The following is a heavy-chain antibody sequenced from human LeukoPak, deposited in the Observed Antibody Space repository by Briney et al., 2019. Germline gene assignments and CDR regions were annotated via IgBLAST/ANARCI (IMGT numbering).Heavy chain of an antibody. D-gene: IGHD2-15*01. Sequence: QPGGSLRLSCAASGFSFKDYWMSWVRQAPGKGLGWVSAISGSGGSTYYADSVKGRFTISRDNSKNTLYLQTNSLRAEDTAVYYCAKLFQGVDYYYYGMDVWGQGTTVTVSS. V-gene: IGHV3-23*01. CDR3: AKLFQGVDYYYYGMDV. CDR1: GFSFKDYW. J-gene: IGHJ6*02. CDR2: ISGSGGST.